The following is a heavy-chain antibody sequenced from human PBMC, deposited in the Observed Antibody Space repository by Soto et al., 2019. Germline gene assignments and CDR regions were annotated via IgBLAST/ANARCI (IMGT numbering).Heavy chain of an antibody. CDR2: IIPMFGKA. CDR3: ARDGTLYDSSGYYYLY. Sequence: ASVKVSCKASGGTFSRYAISWVRQAPGQGLEWMGGIIPMFGKANYAQKFQGRVTITADESTSTGYMELRSLRSEDTAVYYCARDGTLYDSSGYYYLYWGQGTLVTVSS. D-gene: IGHD3-22*01. CDR1: GGTFSRYA. J-gene: IGHJ4*02. V-gene: IGHV1-69*13.